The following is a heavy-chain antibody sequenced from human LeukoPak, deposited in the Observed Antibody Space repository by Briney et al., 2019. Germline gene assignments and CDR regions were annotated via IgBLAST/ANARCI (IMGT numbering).Heavy chain of an antibody. V-gene: IGHV4-39*01. CDR2: IYYSGST. D-gene: IGHD1-26*01. Sequence: PSETLSLTCTVSGGSISSSSYYWAWIRQPPGMGLEWIGNIYYSGSTHHNPSLKSRVTISEDTSKNQFSLKLSSVTAADTAAYYCARQKVGRYFDFWGQGTLVTVSS. CDR1: GGSISSSSYY. J-gene: IGHJ4*02. CDR3: ARQKVGRYFDF.